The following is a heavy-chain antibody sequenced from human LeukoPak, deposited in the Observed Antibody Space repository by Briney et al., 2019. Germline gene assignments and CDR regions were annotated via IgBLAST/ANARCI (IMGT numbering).Heavy chain of an antibody. CDR3: ARGSSSGWPDYFDY. J-gene: IGHJ4*02. V-gene: IGHV3-74*01. CDR1: GFTLSSHW. Sequence: GGSLRLSCVASGFTLSSHWMHWVTQAPGKGLLWVSRINADGKDTPYVDSVKGRFSISRDNAKNTLYLQMNSLRAEDTAVYYCARGSSSGWPDYFDYWGQGVLVTVSS. CDR2: INADGKDT. D-gene: IGHD6-19*01.